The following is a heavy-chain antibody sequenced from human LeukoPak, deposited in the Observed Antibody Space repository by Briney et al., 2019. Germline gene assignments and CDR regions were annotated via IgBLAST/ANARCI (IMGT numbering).Heavy chain of an antibody. V-gene: IGHV3-74*01. CDR2: INTDGTST. J-gene: IGHJ5*02. CDR3: VKDHLVRGVMAS. Sequence: GGSLRLSCAASGFTFSSYWMHWVRQAPGKGLVWVSRINTDGTSTSYADSVKGRFTISRDNAKNTLYVQMNSLRAEDTAVYYCVKDHLVRGVMASWGQGTLVTVSS. D-gene: IGHD3-10*01. CDR1: GFTFSSYW.